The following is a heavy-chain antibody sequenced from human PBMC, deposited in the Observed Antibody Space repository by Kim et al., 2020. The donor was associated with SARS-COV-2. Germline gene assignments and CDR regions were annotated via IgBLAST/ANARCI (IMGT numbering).Heavy chain of an antibody. D-gene: IGHD3-3*01. V-gene: IGHV3-73*01. J-gene: IGHJ5*02. CDR2: ILTKPGSYAT. CDR1: GFTFSGSV. CDR3: IRRSIIAGVVETS. Sequence: GGSLRLSCAASGFTFSGSVMHWVRQASGKGLEWLGRILTKPGSYATTYGASVKGALTISRDDSKNTAYLQMNSLKTEDTAVYYCIRRSIIAGVVETSWGRGTPVTVSS.